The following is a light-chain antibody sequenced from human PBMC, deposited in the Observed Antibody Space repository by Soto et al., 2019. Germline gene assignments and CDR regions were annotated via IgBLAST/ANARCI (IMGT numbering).Light chain of an antibody. CDR1: QSVSSSY. J-gene: IGKJ1*01. Sequence: EIVLTQSPGTLSLSPGERATLSCRASQSVSSSYLAWYQQKPGQAPRLLIYGASSRATGIPDRFSGSGSGTDFTLTISRLEPEDFEVYYCQKYGSSPRTFGQGTRWISN. CDR2: GAS. V-gene: IGKV3-20*01. CDR3: QKYGSSPRT.